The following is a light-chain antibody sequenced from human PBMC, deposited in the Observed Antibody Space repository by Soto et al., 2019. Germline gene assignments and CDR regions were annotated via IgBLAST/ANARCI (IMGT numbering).Light chain of an antibody. CDR3: QSYDSTLSARYV. Sequence: QSALTQPRSVSGSPGQSVTISCTRTSSDVDNYNNVSWYQQHPGKAPKLLIYDVNKRPSGVPYRFSGSKSGNTASLTITGLQAEDEGDYYCQSYDSTLSARYVFGTGTKVTVL. V-gene: IGLV2-11*01. CDR2: DVN. J-gene: IGLJ1*01. CDR1: SSDVDNYNN.